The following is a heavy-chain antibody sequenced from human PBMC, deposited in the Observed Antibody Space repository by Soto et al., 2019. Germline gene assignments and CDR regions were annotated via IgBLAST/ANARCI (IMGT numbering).Heavy chain of an antibody. V-gene: IGHV3-23*01. Sequence: EVQLLESGGGLVQPGGSLRLSCAASGFTFSSYAMSWVRQAPGKGLEWVSAISGSGGSTYYADSVKGRFTISRDNSKNTLYLQMNSLRAEDTAVYYCAKDPSRGSGSLYYFDYWGQGTLVTVSS. J-gene: IGHJ4*02. CDR2: ISGSGGST. CDR1: GFTFSSYA. D-gene: IGHD1-26*01. CDR3: AKDPSRGSGSLYYFDY.